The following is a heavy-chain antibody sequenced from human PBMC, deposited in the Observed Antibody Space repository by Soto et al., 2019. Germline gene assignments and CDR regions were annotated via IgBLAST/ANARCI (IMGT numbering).Heavy chain of an antibody. CDR2: VNTGNGNT. J-gene: IGHJ4*02. V-gene: IGHV1-3*04. CDR3: ARDRYTLDSSTWYFDY. D-gene: IGHD6-13*01. Sequence: ASVKVSCKASGYTFTSYAIHWVRQAPGQRLEWMGWVNTGNGNTKYSQKFQGRVTITRDTSASTAYMELSSLRSEDTAVYYCARDRYTLDSSTWYFDYWGQGTLVPVSS. CDR1: GYTFTSYA.